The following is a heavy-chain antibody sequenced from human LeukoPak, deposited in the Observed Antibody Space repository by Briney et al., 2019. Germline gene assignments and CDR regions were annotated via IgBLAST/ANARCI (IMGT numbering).Heavy chain of an antibody. Sequence: ASVKLSCTASGYTFTSNGISRVRQAQGQGLEWMGGISDSNDNTNYAQKLQGRVTMTTDTSTSTAYMELRSLRSDDTAVYYCARDEYCYDSSGYFFFDPWGQGTLVTVSS. CDR3: ARDEYCYDSSGYFFFDP. CDR1: GYTFTSNG. J-gene: IGHJ5*02. CDR2: ISDSNDNT. D-gene: IGHD3-22*01. V-gene: IGHV1-18*01.